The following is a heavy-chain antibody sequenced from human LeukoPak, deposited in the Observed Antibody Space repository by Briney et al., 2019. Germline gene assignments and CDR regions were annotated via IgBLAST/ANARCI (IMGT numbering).Heavy chain of an antibody. CDR2: IKEDGTQK. D-gene: IGHD7-27*01. CDR3: AKTGERDY. J-gene: IGHJ4*02. CDR1: GFTLNKSW. V-gene: IGHV3-7*01. Sequence: GGSLRLSCAASGFTLNKSWMSWVRQAPGEGPEWVANIKEDGTQKYYVDSVRGRFTISRDNAENSLYLQMNSLRDEDTAVYYCAKTGERDYWGRGTLVTVSS.